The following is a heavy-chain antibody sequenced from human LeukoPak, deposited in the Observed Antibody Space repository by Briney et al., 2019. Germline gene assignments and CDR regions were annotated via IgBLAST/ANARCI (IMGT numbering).Heavy chain of an antibody. D-gene: IGHD6-6*01. CDR3: ARSYSSSSGGLYYFDY. Sequence: GGSLRLSCAASGFTVSSNYMSWVRQAPGKGLEWVSVIYSGGSTYYSDSVQGRFTISRDTSKNTLYLQMNSLRAEDTAVYYCARSYSSSSGGLYYFDYWDQGTLVTVSS. J-gene: IGHJ4*02. CDR2: IYSGGST. V-gene: IGHV3-53*01. CDR1: GFTVSSNY.